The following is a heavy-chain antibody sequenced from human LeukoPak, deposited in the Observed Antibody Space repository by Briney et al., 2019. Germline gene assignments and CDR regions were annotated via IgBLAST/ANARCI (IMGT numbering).Heavy chain of an antibody. CDR3: ARVPGIVVVPAAYFQH. CDR2: ISSSGSTI. CDR1: GFTFSDYY. V-gene: IGHV3-11*04. D-gene: IGHD2-2*01. Sequence: GGSLRLSCAASGFTFSDYYMSWIRQAPGKGLEWVSYISSSGSTISYADSVKGRFTISRDNAKNSLYLQMNSLRAEDTAVYYCARVPGIVVVPAAYFQHWGQGTLVTVSS. J-gene: IGHJ1*01.